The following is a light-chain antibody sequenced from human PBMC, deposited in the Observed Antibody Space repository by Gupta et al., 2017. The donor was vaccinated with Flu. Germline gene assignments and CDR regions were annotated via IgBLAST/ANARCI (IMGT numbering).Light chain of an antibody. CDR1: QGISID. V-gene: IGKV1-9*01. CDR3: QQVNTYPAT. CDR2: GVS. Sequence: IQLTQSPPFLSASVGDRVTITCRASQGISIDLAWYQQRAGKAPKRLIIGVSILQSGVPSRLRGSGSGTEFTLTVSSLKPEDFATYYCQQVNTYPATFGQGTKL. J-gene: IGKJ2*01.